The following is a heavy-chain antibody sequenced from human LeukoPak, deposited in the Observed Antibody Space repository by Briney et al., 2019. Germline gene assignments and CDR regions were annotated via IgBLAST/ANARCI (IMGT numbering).Heavy chain of an antibody. Sequence: GRSLRLSCAASGFTFSSYGIHWVRQAPGEGLEWVALIWYDGSNRYYVDSVKGRFTISRDNSKKTVYLQMNSLRAEDAAVYYCARDPSWLGYFDYWGQGTLVTVAS. J-gene: IGHJ4*02. CDR3: ARDPSWLGYFDY. CDR2: IWYDGSNR. CDR1: GFTFSSYG. D-gene: IGHD3-22*01. V-gene: IGHV3-33*01.